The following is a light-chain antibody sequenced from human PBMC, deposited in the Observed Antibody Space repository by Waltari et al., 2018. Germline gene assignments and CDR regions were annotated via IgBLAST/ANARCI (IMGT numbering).Light chain of an antibody. Sequence: QSVLTQPPSVSGASGQRVTISCTGSSSNIGAGYDVHWYRQLPGPAPRLLISQNDSRPSGVPDRVAGSTSGTSASLAIAGLQADDEADYYCQTYDSSLSAWVFGGGTKLTVL. CDR1: SSNIGAGYD. CDR2: QND. CDR3: QTYDSSLSAWV. J-gene: IGLJ3*02. V-gene: IGLV1-40*01.